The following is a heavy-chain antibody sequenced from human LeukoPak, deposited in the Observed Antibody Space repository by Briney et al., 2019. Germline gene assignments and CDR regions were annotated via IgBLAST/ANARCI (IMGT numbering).Heavy chain of an antibody. Sequence: GGSLRLSCAASGFTFSSYWMSWVRQAPGKGLEWVANIKQDGSEKYYVDSVEGRFTISRDNAKNSLYLQMNSLRAEDTAVYYCAEGFTGSYSFDYWGQGTLVTVSS. CDR1: GFTFSSYW. J-gene: IGHJ4*02. V-gene: IGHV3-7*01. CDR2: IKQDGSEK. CDR3: AEGFTGSYSFDY. D-gene: IGHD1-26*01.